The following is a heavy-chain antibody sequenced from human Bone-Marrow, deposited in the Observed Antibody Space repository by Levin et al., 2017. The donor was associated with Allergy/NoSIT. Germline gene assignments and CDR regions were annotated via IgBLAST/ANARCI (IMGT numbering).Heavy chain of an antibody. Sequence: SQTLSLTCTVSGGSISSYYWSWIRQPPGKGLEWIGYIYYSGSTNYNPSLKSRVTISVDTSKNQFSLKLSSVTAADTAVYYCARHSSEGWVGGAFDYWGQGTLVTVSS. CDR2: IYYSGST. J-gene: IGHJ4*02. CDR3: ARHSSEGWVGGAFDY. V-gene: IGHV4-59*08. D-gene: IGHD1-26*01. CDR1: GGSISSYY.